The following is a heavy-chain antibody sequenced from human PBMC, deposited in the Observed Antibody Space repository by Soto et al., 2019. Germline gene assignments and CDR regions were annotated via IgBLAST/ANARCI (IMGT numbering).Heavy chain of an antibody. CDR1: GFTFSSYS. D-gene: IGHD3-16*02. CDR2: ISSSSSTI. V-gene: IGHV3-48*01. J-gene: IGHJ4*02. Sequence: GGSLRLSCAASGFTFSSYSMNWVRQAPGKGLEWVSYISSSSSTIYYADSVKGRFTISRDNAKNSLYLQMNSLRAEDTAVYYCARDSGSPHYDYIWGSYRAPSFDYWGQGTLVTVSS. CDR3: ARDSGSPHYDYIWGSYRAPSFDY.